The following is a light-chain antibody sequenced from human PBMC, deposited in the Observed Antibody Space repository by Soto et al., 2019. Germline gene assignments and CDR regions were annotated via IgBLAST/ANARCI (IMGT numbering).Light chain of an antibody. CDR3: QAWDSSAWV. Sequence: SYELTQPPSVSVSPGQTASITCSGDKLGDKYACWYQQKSVQSPVLVIYQDTKRPSGIPERFSGSNTGNTATLTISGAQAMDEADYYCQAWDSSAWVFGGGTKLTVL. CDR1: KLGDKY. J-gene: IGLJ2*01. CDR2: QDT. V-gene: IGLV3-1*01.